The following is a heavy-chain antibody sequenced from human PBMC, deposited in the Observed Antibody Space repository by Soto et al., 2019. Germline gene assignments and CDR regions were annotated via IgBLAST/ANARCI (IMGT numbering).Heavy chain of an antibody. CDR1: GFSFSSYW. J-gene: IGHJ6*02. CDR3: AREAWEERLRQYYYCGMDV. CDR2: IKQDGSEK. D-gene: IGHD1-26*01. Sequence: EVQLVESGGGLVQPGGSLRVSCVVSGFSFSSYWMSWVRQAPGKGLEWVANIKQDGSEKTYVDSVKGRFTISRDNAKNTLQLQMKSLRDEDTAVYYCAREAWEERLRQYYYCGMDVWGQGTTVTVSS. V-gene: IGHV3-7*01.